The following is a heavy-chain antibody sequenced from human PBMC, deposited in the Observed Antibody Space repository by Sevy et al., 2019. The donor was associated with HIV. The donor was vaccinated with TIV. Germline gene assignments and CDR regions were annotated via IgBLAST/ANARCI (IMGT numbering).Heavy chain of an antibody. V-gene: IGHV1-69*13. D-gene: IGHD3-10*01. Sequence: ASVKVSCKASGGTFSSYAISWVRQAPGQGLEWMGGIIPIFGTANYAQKFQGRVTITADESTSTAYMELSSLRSEDTAVYYCARGTTNLKALDTMVHGVRGYYYYYGMDVWGQGTTVTVSS. CDR2: IIPIFGTA. CDR1: GGTFSSYA. J-gene: IGHJ6*02. CDR3: ARGTTNLKALDTMVHGVRGYYYYYGMDV.